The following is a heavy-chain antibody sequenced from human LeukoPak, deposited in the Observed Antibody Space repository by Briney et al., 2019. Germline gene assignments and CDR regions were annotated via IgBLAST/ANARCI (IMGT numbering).Heavy chain of an antibody. CDR3: AKVGGSGSYYLMGY. Sequence: PGGSLRLSCAASGFTFSSYAMSWVRQAPGKGLEWVSAISGSGGSTYYADSVKGRFTISRDNSKNTLYLQMNSLRAKDTAVYYCAKVGGSGSYYLMGYWGQGTLVTVSS. J-gene: IGHJ4*02. CDR2: ISGSGGST. CDR1: GFTFSSYA. D-gene: IGHD3-10*01. V-gene: IGHV3-23*01.